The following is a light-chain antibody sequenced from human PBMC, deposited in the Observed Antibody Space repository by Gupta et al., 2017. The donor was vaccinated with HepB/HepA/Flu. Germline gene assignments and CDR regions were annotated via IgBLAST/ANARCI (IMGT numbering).Light chain of an antibody. CDR3: SAWDNSLSAHV. J-gene: IGLJ1*01. Sequence: QAGLIQPPSVSKGLNQTATLTCTGNNNNVGSEGAVWLQQHEGHPPKLLSYKNNDRPSGISERFSASRSGNTASLTITGLQAEDEADYFCSAWDNSLSAHVFGTGTKVNIL. V-gene: IGLV10-54*04. CDR1: NNNVGSEG. CDR2: KNN.